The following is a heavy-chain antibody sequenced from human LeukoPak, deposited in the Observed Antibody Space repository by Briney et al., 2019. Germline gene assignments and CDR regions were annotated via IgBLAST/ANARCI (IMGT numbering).Heavy chain of an antibody. CDR3: ARGGYSSSWTYFDY. CDR1: GGSISSSSYY. CDR2: IYYSGST. Sequence: KASETLSLTCTVSGGSISSSSYYWGWIRQPPGKGLEWIGSIYYSGSTYYNPSLKSRVTISVDTSKNQFSLKLSSVTAADTAVYYCARGGYSSSWTYFDYWGQGTLVTVSS. V-gene: IGHV4-39*01. J-gene: IGHJ4*02. D-gene: IGHD6-13*01.